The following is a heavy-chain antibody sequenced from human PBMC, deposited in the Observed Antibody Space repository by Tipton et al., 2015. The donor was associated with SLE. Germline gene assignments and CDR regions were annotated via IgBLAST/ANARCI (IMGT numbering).Heavy chain of an antibody. V-gene: IGHV4-39*07. D-gene: IGHD2-21*01. J-gene: IGHJ4*02. CDR2: IYYSGTAH. CDR1: GDSITRSSFY. CDR3: ARGIAQDY. Sequence: TLSLTCTVSGDSITRSSFYWGWIRQPPGKGLEWIGSIYYSGTAHYENPSLKSRVTISIDTSNNQFSLRLTSVTAADTAVYYCARGIAQDYWGQGTLVTVSS.